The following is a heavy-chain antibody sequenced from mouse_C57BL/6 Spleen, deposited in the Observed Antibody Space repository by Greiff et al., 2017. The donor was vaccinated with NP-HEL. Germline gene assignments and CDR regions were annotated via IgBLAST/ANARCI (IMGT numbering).Heavy chain of an antibody. J-gene: IGHJ2*01. CDR1: GFTFTDYY. V-gene: IGHV7-3*01. D-gene: IGHD4-1*02. CDR2: IRNKANGYTT. CDR3: ARSQLGRAGHFDY. Sequence: EVKLMESGGGLVQPGGSLSLSCAASGFTFTDYYMSWVRQPPGKALEWLGFIRNKANGYTTEYSASVKGRFTISRDNSQSILYLQMNALRAEDSATYYCARSQLGRAGHFDYWGQGTTLTVSS.